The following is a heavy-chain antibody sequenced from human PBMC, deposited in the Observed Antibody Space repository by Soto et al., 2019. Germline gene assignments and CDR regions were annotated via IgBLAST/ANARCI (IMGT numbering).Heavy chain of an antibody. J-gene: IGHJ5*02. D-gene: IGHD3-10*01. V-gene: IGHV4-59*01. Sequence: PSETLSLTCTVSGGSISGYYWSWIRQPPGKGLEYIGYIYYSGSTNYNPSLESRVTISVDTSKNQFSLKLSSVTAADTAVYFCARLPSGNYQNWFDPWGQGTLVTVSS. CDR3: ARLPSGNYQNWFDP. CDR2: IYYSGST. CDR1: GGSISGYY.